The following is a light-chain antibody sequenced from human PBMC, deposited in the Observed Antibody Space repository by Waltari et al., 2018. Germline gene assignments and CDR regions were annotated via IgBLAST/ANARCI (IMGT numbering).Light chain of an antibody. CDR2: GAP. Sequence: DIVLTQSPGTLSLSPGDRATLSCRASRSVDSSFLAWYQQKPGQAPRLLIYGAPSGAAGIPDRFSGSGSGTDFTLTIRRLEPEDFAVYYCQQYGSSPWTFGQGTKVEFK. V-gene: IGKV3-20*01. CDR3: QQYGSSPWT. J-gene: IGKJ1*01. CDR1: RSVDSSF.